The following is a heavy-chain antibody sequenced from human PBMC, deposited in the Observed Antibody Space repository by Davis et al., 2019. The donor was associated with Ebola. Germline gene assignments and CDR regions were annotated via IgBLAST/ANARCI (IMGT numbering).Heavy chain of an antibody. Sequence: AASVKVSCKASGYIFTTYYIHGVRQAPGQGLEWMGIIDPSGGGTDYAQKFQGRVTMTRNTSISTAYMELSSLRSEDTAVYYCALAGDSSPGYNAFDIWGQGTMVTVSS. J-gene: IGHJ3*02. CDR3: ALAGDSSPGYNAFDI. CDR1: GYIFTTYY. D-gene: IGHD6-6*01. V-gene: IGHV1-46*01. CDR2: IDPSGGGT.